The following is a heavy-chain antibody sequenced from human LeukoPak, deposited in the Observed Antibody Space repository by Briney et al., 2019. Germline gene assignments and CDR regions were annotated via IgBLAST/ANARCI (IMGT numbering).Heavy chain of an antibody. Sequence: ASVKVSCKASGYTFTSYGISWVRQDPGQGLEWMGWISAYNGNTNYAQKLQGGVTMTTDTSTSTAYMEPRSLRSDDTAVYYCVRDLPSITIFGVVITANYYYGMDVWGQGTTVTVSS. J-gene: IGHJ6*02. V-gene: IGHV1-18*01. D-gene: IGHD3-3*01. CDR3: VRDLPSITIFGVVITANYYYGMDV. CDR1: GYTFTSYG. CDR2: ISAYNGNT.